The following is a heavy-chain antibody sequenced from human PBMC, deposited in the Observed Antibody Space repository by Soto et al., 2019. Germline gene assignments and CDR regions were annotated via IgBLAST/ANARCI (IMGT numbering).Heavy chain of an antibody. Sequence: SETLSLTCTVSGGSISSSSYYWGWIRQPPGKGLEWIGSIYYSGSTYYNPSLKSRVTISVDTSKNQFSLKLGSVTAADTAVYYCARSQALGNYYYYMDVWGKGTTVTVSS. D-gene: IGHD3-10*01. CDR1: GGSISSSSYY. CDR2: IYYSGST. V-gene: IGHV4-39*01. CDR3: ARSQALGNYYYYMDV. J-gene: IGHJ6*03.